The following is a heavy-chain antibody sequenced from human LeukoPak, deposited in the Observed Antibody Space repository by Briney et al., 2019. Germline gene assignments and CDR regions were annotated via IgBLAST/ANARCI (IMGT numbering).Heavy chain of an antibody. CDR1: GVTVSSNY. Sequence: GGSPRLSCAASGVTVSSNYMSWVRRAPGKGLEGVSVIYSGSSTYYADSVKGRFNISRDNSKNTLYLRMNSLRAEDTAVYYCARMFDYGGLRGWFDPWGQGTLVTVSS. J-gene: IGHJ5*02. D-gene: IGHD4-23*01. V-gene: IGHV3-53*01. CDR2: IYSGSST. CDR3: ARMFDYGGLRGWFDP.